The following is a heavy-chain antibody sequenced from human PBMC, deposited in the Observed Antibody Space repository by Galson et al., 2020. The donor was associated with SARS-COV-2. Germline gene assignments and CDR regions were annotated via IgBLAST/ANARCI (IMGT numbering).Heavy chain of an antibody. J-gene: IGHJ6*03. D-gene: IGHD3-3*01. CDR3: ARVCGPRITIFGVVDYYYYMDV. CDR1: GGSISSGGYY. V-gene: IGHV4-31*03. CDR2: IYYSGST. Sequence: SETLSLTCTVSGGSISSGGYYWSWIRQHPGKGLEWIGYIYYSGSTYYNPPLKSRVTISVDTSKNQFSLKLSSVTAADTAVYYCARVCGPRITIFGVVDYYYYMDVWGKGTTVTVSS.